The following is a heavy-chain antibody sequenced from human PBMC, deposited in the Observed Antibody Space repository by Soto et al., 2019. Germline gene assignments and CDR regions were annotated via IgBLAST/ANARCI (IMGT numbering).Heavy chain of an antibody. CDR3: AKSSHYVWGSYRYSGGPDY. D-gene: IGHD3-16*02. CDR2: ISYDGSNK. J-gene: IGHJ4*02. V-gene: IGHV3-30*18. Sequence: GGSLRLSCAASGFTFSSYGMHWVRQAPGKGLEWVAVISYDGSNKYYADSVKGRFTISRDNSKNTLYLQMNSLRAEDTAVYYCAKSSHYVWGSYRYSGGPDYWGQGTLVTVSS. CDR1: GFTFSSYG.